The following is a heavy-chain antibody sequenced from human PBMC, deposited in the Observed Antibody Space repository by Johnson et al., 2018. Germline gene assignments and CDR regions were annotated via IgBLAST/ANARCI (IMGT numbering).Heavy chain of an antibody. CDR2: INHRGRH. V-gene: IGHV4-34*01. J-gene: IGHJ6*03. CDR3: ARVPLGYVSGKRCYHSYYCMDV. Sequence: QVQLQQWGAGLLKPSETLSLTCGVYGGSFSDYYWAWIRHPPGKGLEWIGEINHRGRHNHNPSLKSRVTTSVNTSKHQVPRRLSSVTDADTAVYYRARVPLGYVSGKRCYHSYYCMDVWGKGTTVTVSS. CDR1: GGSFSDYY. D-gene: IGHD2-15*01.